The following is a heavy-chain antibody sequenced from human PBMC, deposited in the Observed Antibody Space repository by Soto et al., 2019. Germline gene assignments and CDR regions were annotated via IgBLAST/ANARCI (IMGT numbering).Heavy chain of an antibody. CDR1: GFTFSSYA. CDR3: AKDLVWSPRANFDY. Sequence: AGSLRLSCAASGFTFSSYAMSWVRQAPGKRLEWVSAISGSGGSTYYADSVKGRVTISRDNSKNTLYLQMNSLRAEDTAVYYCAKDLVWSPRANFDYWGQGTVVGASS. J-gene: IGHJ4*02. D-gene: IGHD2-8*02. V-gene: IGHV3-23*01. CDR2: ISGSGGST.